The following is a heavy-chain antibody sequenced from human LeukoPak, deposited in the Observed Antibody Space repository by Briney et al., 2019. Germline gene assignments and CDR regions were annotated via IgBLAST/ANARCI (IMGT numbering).Heavy chain of an antibody. J-gene: IGHJ6*02. Sequence: PGGSLRLSCVVSGFTFSDYAMSWARQAPGKGLEWVSGISGGGVTTYYADSVKGRFTISRDNSKNTLYLQMNSLRADDTAIYYCARNQQLGGHSYYYYGMDVWGQGTTVTVSS. CDR3: ARNQQLGGHSYYYYGMDV. D-gene: IGHD3-16*01. CDR1: GFTFSDYA. CDR2: ISGGGVTT. V-gene: IGHV3-23*01.